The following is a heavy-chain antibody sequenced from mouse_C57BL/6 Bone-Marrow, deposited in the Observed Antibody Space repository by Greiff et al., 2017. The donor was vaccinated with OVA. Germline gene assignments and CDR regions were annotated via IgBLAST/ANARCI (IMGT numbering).Heavy chain of an antibody. CDR3: ARTDYYGSYWYFDV. Sequence: QVQLQQSGAELVKPGASVKISCKASGYAFSNYWMNWVKQRPGKGLEWIGQIYPGDGDINYNGKFKGKATLTADKSSSTAYMQFSSLTSEDSAVYFCARTDYYGSYWYFDVWGTGTTVTVSS. V-gene: IGHV1-80*01. CDR1: GYAFSNYW. D-gene: IGHD1-1*01. CDR2: IYPGDGDI. J-gene: IGHJ1*03.